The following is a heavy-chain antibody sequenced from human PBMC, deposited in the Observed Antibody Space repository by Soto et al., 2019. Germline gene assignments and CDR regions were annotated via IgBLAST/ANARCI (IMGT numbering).Heavy chain of an antibody. J-gene: IGHJ4*02. CDR2: IKGDGILK. D-gene: IGHD3-22*01. V-gene: IGHV3-7*01. CDR1: GFTFSNYW. Sequence: LRLSCAASGFTFSNYWMTWVRQAPGKGLEWVANIKGDGILKYYMDSVKGRFIISRDNAKNSLHLQMNSLRDEDTAVYYCARYESSGPAVWWGQGTLVTVSS. CDR3: ARYESSGPAVW.